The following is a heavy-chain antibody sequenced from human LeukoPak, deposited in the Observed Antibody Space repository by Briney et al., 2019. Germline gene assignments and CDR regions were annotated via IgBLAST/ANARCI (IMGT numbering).Heavy chain of an antibody. CDR1: GFTFSSYS. CDR2: ISSSSSYI. V-gene: IGHV3-21*01. CDR3: ARAGGIVGATTDGAFDI. D-gene: IGHD1-26*01. Sequence: GGSLRLSCAASGFTFSSYSMNWVRQAPGKGLEWVSSISSSSSYIYYADSVKGRFTISRDNAKNSLYLQMNSLRAEGTAVYYCARAGGIVGATTDGAFDIWGQGTMVTVSS. J-gene: IGHJ3*02.